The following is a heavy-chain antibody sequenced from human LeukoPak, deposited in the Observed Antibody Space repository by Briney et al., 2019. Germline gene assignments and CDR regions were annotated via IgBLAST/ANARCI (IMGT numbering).Heavy chain of an antibody. J-gene: IGHJ5*02. D-gene: IGHD2-2*01. CDR2: ISTSSRYI. CDR3: ARADCSGSTCYLRRSWFDP. Sequence: GGSLRLPCAASGFTLSTFDMNWVRQAPGKGLEWVSSISTSSRYIYYRDSVKGRFTTSRDDAKNSLYLQMNSLRVEDTAVYYCARADCSGSTCYLRRSWFDPWGQGTLVTVSS. V-gene: IGHV3-21*01. CDR1: GFTLSTFD.